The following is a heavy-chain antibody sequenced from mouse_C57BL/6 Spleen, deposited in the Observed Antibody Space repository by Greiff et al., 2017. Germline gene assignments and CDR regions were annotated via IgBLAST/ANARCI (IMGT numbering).Heavy chain of an antibody. D-gene: IGHD3-1*01. V-gene: IGHV5-9-1*02. J-gene: IGHJ1*03. Sequence: EVKLVESGEGLVKPGGSLKLSCAASGFTFSSYAMSWVRQTPEKRLEWVAYISSGGDYIYYADTVKGRFTISRDNARNTLYLQMSSLKSEDTAMYYCTRDPRGGGYFDVWGTGTTVTVSS. CDR3: TRDPRGGGYFDV. CDR2: ISSGGDYI. CDR1: GFTFSSYA.